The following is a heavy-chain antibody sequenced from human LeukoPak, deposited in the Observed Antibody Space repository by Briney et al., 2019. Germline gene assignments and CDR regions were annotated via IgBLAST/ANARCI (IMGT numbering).Heavy chain of an antibody. D-gene: IGHD3-10*01. Sequence: GGSLRLSCAASGFTFSNYEMNWVRQAPGKGLEWVSYISSSGRTIYYVDSVKGRFTISRDNANNSLYLQVDSLRAEDTAVYYCVRDRYYGSGKFDYWGLGTLITVSS. CDR1: GFTFSNYE. CDR3: VRDRYYGSGKFDY. V-gene: IGHV3-48*03. CDR2: ISSSGRTI. J-gene: IGHJ4*02.